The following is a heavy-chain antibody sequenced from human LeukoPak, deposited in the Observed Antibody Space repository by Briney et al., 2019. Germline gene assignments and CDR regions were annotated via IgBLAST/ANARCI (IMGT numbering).Heavy chain of an antibody. D-gene: IGHD1-7*01. V-gene: IGHV4-34*01. CDR1: GGSFSNYY. CDR2: INDSGRT. Sequence: PSETLSLTSAVYGGSFSNYYWSWIRQPPGKGLEWIGEINDSGRTNYNPSLMSRVTISVDTSKNQFSLRLNSVTATDTAVYYCARRWNYGRNYNIDVWGKGATV. J-gene: IGHJ6*03. CDR3: ARRWNYGRNYNIDV.